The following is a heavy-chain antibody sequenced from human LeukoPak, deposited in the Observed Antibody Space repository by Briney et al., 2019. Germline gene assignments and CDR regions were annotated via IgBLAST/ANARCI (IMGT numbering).Heavy chain of an antibody. V-gene: IGHV1-69*05. Sequence: SVRVSCKASGGTFSSYAIGWVRQAPGQGLEWMGGIIPIFGTANYAQKFQGRVTITTDESTSTAYMELSSLRSEDTAVYYCARGRGLRYFDWLLSGYYYYGMDVWGQGTTVTVSS. J-gene: IGHJ6*02. D-gene: IGHD3-9*01. CDR3: ARGRGLRYFDWLLSGYYYYGMDV. CDR2: IIPIFGTA. CDR1: GGTFSSYA.